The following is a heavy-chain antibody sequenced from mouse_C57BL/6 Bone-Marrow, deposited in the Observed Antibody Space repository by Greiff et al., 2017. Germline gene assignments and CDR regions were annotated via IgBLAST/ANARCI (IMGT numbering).Heavy chain of an antibody. CDR2: INPYNGGT. V-gene: IGHV1-19*01. CDR3: AREVGYFDY. D-gene: IGHD2-2*01. Sequence: VQLQQSGPVLVKPGASVKMSCKASGYTFTDYYMNWVKQSHGKSLEWIGVINPYNGGTSYNQKFKGKATLTVDKSSSTAYMELNSLTSEDSAVYYCAREVGYFDYWGQGTTLTVSS. J-gene: IGHJ2*01. CDR1: GYTFTDYY.